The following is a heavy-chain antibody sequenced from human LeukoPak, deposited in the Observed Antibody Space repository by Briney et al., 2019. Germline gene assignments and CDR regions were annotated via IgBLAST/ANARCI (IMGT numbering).Heavy chain of an antibody. Sequence: SETLSLTCAVYGGSFSGYYWSWIRQPPGKGLEWIGYIYYSGSTNYNPSLKSRVTISVDTSKNQFSLKLSSVTAADTAVYYCARVRSAYSSGWSFYFDYWGQGTLVTVSS. CDR1: GGSFSGYY. CDR3: ARVRSAYSSGWSFYFDY. D-gene: IGHD6-19*01. CDR2: IYYSGST. V-gene: IGHV4-59*01. J-gene: IGHJ4*02.